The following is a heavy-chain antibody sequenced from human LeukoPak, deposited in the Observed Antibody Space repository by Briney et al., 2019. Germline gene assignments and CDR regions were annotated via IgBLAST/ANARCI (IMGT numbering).Heavy chain of an antibody. Sequence: GASVKVSCKASGGTFSSYAISWVRQAPGQGLEWMGRIIPILGIANYAQKFQGRVTITADKSTSTAYMELSSLRSEDTAVYYCARSLGYCSSTSCYGDDAFDTWGQGTMVTVSS. CDR1: GGTFSSYA. CDR3: ARSLGYCSSTSCYGDDAFDT. V-gene: IGHV1-69*04. J-gene: IGHJ3*02. D-gene: IGHD2-2*01. CDR2: IIPILGIA.